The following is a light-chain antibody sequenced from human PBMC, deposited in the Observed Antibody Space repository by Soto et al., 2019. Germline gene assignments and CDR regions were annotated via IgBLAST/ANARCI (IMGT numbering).Light chain of an antibody. CDR1: SRHSSYA. Sequence: QAVVTQSPSASASLGASVKLTCTLSSRHSSYAIAWHQQQPEKGPRYLMKLNSDGRHTKGDGIPDRFSGSISGTERYLTISRLQSEDEADYYCQTWGTGILVFGGGTKVTVL. CDR3: QTWGTGILV. J-gene: IGLJ2*01. V-gene: IGLV4-69*01. CDR2: LNSDGRH.